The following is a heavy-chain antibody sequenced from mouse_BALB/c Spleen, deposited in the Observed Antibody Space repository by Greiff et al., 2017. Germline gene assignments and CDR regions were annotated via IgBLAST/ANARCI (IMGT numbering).Heavy chain of an antibody. CDR1: GFTFSSFG. J-gene: IGHJ3*01. Sequence: EVQVVESGGGLVQPGGSRKLSCAASGFTFSSFGMHWVRQAPEKGLEWVAYISSGSSTIYYADTVKGRFTISRDNPKNTLFLQMTSLRSEDTAMYYCARGGDYDGFAYWGQGTLVTVSA. D-gene: IGHD2-4*01. CDR3: ARGGDYDGFAY. CDR2: ISSGSSTI. V-gene: IGHV5-17*02.